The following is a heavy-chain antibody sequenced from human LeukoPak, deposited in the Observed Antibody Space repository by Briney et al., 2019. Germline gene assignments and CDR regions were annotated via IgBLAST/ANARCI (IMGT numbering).Heavy chain of an antibody. J-gene: IGHJ4*02. D-gene: IGHD3-10*01. CDR2: ISYDGTNK. V-gene: IGHV3-30*03. Sequence: QSGGSLRLSCAASGFTFRSYGMHWVRQAPGKGLEGVAVISYDGTNKYYADSVKGRFTICRDNSENTLFLQMNSLRAEDTAVYYCATGSMVRGVIITSPPFDYWGQGTLVTVSS. CDR1: GFTFRSYG. CDR3: ATGSMVRGVIITSPPFDY.